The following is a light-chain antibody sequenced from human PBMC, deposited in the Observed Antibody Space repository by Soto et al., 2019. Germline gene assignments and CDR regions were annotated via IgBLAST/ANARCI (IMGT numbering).Light chain of an antibody. J-gene: IGKJ5*01. V-gene: IGKV1-9*01. CDR2: AAS. CDR3: QQLKSNLIT. Sequence: DIQLTQSPSFLSASVGDRVTITCRASQGINRFLAWYQQKPGKAPKLLIYAASTLQSGVPSRFSGSGSGTEFTITISSLQPEDFETYYCQQLKSNLITFGQGTRLEIK. CDR1: QGINRF.